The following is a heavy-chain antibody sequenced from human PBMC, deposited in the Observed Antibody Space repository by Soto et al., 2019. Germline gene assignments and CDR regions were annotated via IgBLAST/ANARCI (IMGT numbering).Heavy chain of an antibody. CDR3: ARQRPYYYDSSGYYKANWFDP. J-gene: IGHJ5*02. Sequence: PSETLSLTCTVSGGSISSGGYYWSWIRQHPGKGLEWIGYIYYSGSTYYNPSLKSRVTISVDTSKNQFSLKLSSVTAADTAVYYCARQRPYYYDSSGYYKANWFDPWGQGTLVTVSS. V-gene: IGHV4-31*03. CDR1: GGSISSGGYY. D-gene: IGHD3-22*01. CDR2: IYYSGST.